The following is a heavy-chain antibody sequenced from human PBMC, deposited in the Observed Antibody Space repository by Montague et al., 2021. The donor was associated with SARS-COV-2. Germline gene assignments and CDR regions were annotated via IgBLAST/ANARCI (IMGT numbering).Heavy chain of an antibody. Sequence: SLRLSCAASGLTFDDYAMHWVRQAPGKALEWVSGISWSSNSIGYGDSVKGRFTISRDNAKNSLYLQMNSLRAEDTGLYYCAKGQKIKWLVLHSAPDWFDPWGQGTLVTVSS. CDR1: GLTFDDYA. CDR3: AKGQKIKWLVLHSAPDWFDP. D-gene: IGHD6-19*01. CDR2: ISWSSNSI. V-gene: IGHV3-9*01. J-gene: IGHJ5*02.